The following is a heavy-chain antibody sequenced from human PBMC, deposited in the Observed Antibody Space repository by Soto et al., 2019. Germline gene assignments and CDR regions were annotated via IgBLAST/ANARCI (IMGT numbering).Heavy chain of an antibody. CDR1: GYTFTGYY. J-gene: IGHJ4*02. Sequence: QVQLVQSGAEVKKPGASVKVSCKASGYTFTGYYMHWVRQAPGQGLEWMGWINPNSGGTNYAQKFQGWVTMTRDTSISTAYMELSRLRSDDTAVYYCARSGNMITFGGVIDLDYWGQGTLVTVSS. CDR2: INPNSGGT. CDR3: ARSGNMITFGGVIDLDY. V-gene: IGHV1-2*04. D-gene: IGHD3-16*02.